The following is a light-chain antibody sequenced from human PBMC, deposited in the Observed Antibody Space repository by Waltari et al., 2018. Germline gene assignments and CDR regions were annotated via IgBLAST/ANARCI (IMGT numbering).Light chain of an antibody. Sequence: EIVLTQSPGTLSLSPGERATLSCRASQSVSIYLAWYQQKPGQAPSLLIYHASSRATGIPDGFSGSGSGTDFSLTISRLEPEDFAMYYCQHYVSLPATFGPGTKVEIK. V-gene: IGKV3-20*01. J-gene: IGKJ1*01. CDR2: HAS. CDR1: QSVSIY. CDR3: QHYVSLPAT.